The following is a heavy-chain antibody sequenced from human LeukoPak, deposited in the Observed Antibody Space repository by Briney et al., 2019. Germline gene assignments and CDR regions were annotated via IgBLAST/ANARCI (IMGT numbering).Heavy chain of an antibody. J-gene: IGHJ4*02. D-gene: IGHD6-19*01. CDR1: GGSISGYY. Sequence: SETLSLTCAVSGGSISGYYWSWIRQPPGKALEWIGYIHDSGITNYNPSLKRRVTISVDTSRNQFSLRLRSVTAADTAVYYCARASSGWYGLFDNWGQGTLVTVSS. CDR3: ARASSGWYGLFDN. CDR2: IHDSGIT. V-gene: IGHV4-59*01.